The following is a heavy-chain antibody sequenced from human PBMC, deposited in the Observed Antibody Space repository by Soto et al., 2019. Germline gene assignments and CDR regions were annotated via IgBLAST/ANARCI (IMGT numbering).Heavy chain of an antibody. J-gene: IGHJ2*01. CDR1: GDSISSGGYY. CDR3: ARDEGAQFDWYFDL. Sequence: QVQLQESGPGLVKPSQTLSLTCSVSGDSISSGGYYWNWIRQLPGKGLEWIGNTSYSGSTYYNTSLNSRVTISVAKSKNQFSLKLTSLAAADTAVYYCARDEGAQFDWYFDLWGRGTLVTVSS. CDR2: TSYSGST. V-gene: IGHV4-31*03.